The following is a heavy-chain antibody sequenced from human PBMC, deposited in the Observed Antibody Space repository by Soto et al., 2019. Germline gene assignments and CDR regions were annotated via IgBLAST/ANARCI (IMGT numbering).Heavy chain of an antibody. CDR2: IYYSGST. V-gene: IGHV4-31*03. D-gene: IGHD3-22*01. CDR3: ARVRDSSGSSDHFDY. Sequence: PSETLSLTCTVSGGSISSGGYYWSWIRQHPGKGLEWIGYIYYSGSTYYNPSLKSRVTISVDTSKNQFSLKLSSVTAADTAVYYCARVRDSSGSSDHFDYWGQGTLVTVSS. CDR1: GGSISSGGYY. J-gene: IGHJ4*02.